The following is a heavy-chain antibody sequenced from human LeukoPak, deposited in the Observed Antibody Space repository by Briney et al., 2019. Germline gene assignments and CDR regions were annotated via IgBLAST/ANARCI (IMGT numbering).Heavy chain of an antibody. V-gene: IGHV4-39*01. CDR2: IYYSGST. CDR1: GGSISSSSYY. CDR3: ARGEMAATYYFDY. J-gene: IGHJ4*02. Sequence: PSETLSLTCTVSGGSISSSSYYWGWIRQPPGKGLEWIGSIYYSGSTYYNPSLKSRVTISVDTSKNQFSLKLSSVTAADTAVYYCARGEMAATYYFDYWGQGTLVTVSS. D-gene: IGHD5-24*01.